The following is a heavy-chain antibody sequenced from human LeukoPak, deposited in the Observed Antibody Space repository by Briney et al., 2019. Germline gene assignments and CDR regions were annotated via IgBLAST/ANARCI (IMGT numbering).Heavy chain of an antibody. Sequence: PSETLSLTCTVSGGSISSSSYYWGWIRQPPGKGLEWIGSIYYSGSTYYSPSLKSRVTISVDTSKNQFSLKLSSVTAADTAVYYCARRLEMPWGCDDNWGQGTLVTVSS. V-gene: IGHV4-39*01. D-gene: IGHD2-8*02. CDR3: ARRLEMPWGCDDN. CDR1: GGSISSSSYY. CDR2: IYYSGST. J-gene: IGHJ4*02.